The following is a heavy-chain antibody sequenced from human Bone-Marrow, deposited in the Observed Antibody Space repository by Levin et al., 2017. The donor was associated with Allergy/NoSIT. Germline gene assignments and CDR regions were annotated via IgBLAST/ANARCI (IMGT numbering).Heavy chain of an antibody. CDR3: TFSMVRGASYYYMDV. CDR1: GFSVRGSA. V-gene: IGHV3-73*01. J-gene: IGHJ6*03. Sequence: GESLKISCVVSGFSVRGSAMQWVRQVPGKGLEWVGRIRARGYNYATEYAATVRGRFPISRHDSKKTAYLEMNSLKIEDTALYYCTFSMVRGASYYYMDVWGKGTTVTVSS. D-gene: IGHD3-10*01. CDR2: IRARGYNYAT.